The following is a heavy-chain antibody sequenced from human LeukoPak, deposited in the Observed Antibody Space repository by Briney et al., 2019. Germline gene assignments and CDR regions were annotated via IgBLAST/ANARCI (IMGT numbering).Heavy chain of an antibody. CDR1: GFTFGDYY. V-gene: IGHV3-49*04. CDR2: IRSKAYGGTT. J-gene: IGHJ4*02. CDR3: TRDTAMVPPDY. D-gene: IGHD5-18*01. Sequence: GRSLRLSCTASGFTFGDYYMSWVRQAPGKGREWVGFIRSKAYGGTTEYAASVKGRFTTSRDDSKSIAYLQMNSLKTEDTAVYYCTRDTAMVPPDYWGQGTLVTVSS.